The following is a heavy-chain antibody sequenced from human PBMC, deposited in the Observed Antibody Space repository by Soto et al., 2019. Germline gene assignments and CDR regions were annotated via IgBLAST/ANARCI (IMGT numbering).Heavy chain of an antibody. J-gene: IGHJ6*02. D-gene: IGHD2-8*01. CDR3: AIDSAYATDDYYGMDV. V-gene: IGHV3-7*01. CDR1: GFTFSSYW. CDR2: IKQDGSEK. Sequence: GGSLRLSCAASGFTFSSYWMSWVRQAPGKGLEWVANIKQDGSEKYYVDSVKGRFTISRDNAKNSLYLQMNSLRAEDTAVYYCAIDSAYATDDYYGMDVWGQGTTVTVSS.